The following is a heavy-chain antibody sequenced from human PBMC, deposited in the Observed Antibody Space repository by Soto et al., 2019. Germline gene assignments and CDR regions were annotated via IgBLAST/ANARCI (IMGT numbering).Heavy chain of an antibody. V-gene: IGHV1-2*02. J-gene: IGHJ6*02. CDR3: ARGITIFGVVINYYYYGMDV. Sequence: ASVKVSCKASGYTFTGYYMHWVRQAPGQGLEWMGWINPNSGGTNYAQKFQGRVTMTRDTSISTAYMELSRLRSDDTAVYYCARGITIFGVVINYYYYGMDVWGQGTTVTAP. D-gene: IGHD3-3*01. CDR2: INPNSGGT. CDR1: GYTFTGYY.